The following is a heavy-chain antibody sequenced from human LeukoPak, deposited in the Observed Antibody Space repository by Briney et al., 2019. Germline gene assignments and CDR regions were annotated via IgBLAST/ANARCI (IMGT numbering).Heavy chain of an antibody. CDR3: ARGGYYDSSGYLIDY. J-gene: IGHJ4*02. CDR2: IYHSGST. CDR1: GGSISSGGYS. D-gene: IGHD3-22*01. V-gene: IGHV4-30-2*01. Sequence: SETLSLTCAVSGGSISSGGYSWSWIRQPPGKGLEWIGYIYHSGSTYYNPSLKSRVTISVDRSKNQFSLKLSSVTAADTAVYYCARGGYYDSSGYLIDYWGQGTPVTVSS.